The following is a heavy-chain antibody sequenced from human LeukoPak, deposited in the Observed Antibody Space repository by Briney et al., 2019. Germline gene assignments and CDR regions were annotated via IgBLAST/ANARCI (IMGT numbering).Heavy chain of an antibody. J-gene: IGHJ4*02. CDR2: MYDSGST. D-gene: IGHD6-6*01. Sequence: SETLSLTCTVSGGSISSYYWNWIRQPPGKGLEWIGYMYDSGSTKYNPSLKSRVTISVDTSKNQFSLRLSSVTAADTAVYYCARHSGRDSSCPWGQGTLVTVSS. CDR3: ARHSGRDSSCP. V-gene: IGHV4-59*08. CDR1: GGSISSYY.